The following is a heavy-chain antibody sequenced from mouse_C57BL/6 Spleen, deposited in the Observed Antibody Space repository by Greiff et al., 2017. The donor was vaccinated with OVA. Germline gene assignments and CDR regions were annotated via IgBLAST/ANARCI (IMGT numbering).Heavy chain of an antibody. J-gene: IGHJ3*01. Sequence: DVKLVESGGGLVKPGGSLKLSCAASGFTFSDYGMHWVRQAPEKGLEWVAYISSGSSTIYYADTVKGRFTISRDNAKNTLFLQMTSLRSEDTAMYYCATGDGYYFVWFAYWGQGTLVTVSA. CDR2: ISSGSSTI. D-gene: IGHD2-3*01. CDR3: ATGDGYYFVWFAY. CDR1: GFTFSDYG. V-gene: IGHV5-17*01.